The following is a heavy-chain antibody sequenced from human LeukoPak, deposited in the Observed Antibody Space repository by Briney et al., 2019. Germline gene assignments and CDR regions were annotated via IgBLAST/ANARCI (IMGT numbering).Heavy chain of an antibody. D-gene: IGHD3-10*01. CDR1: GFTFDNYG. Sequence: GSLRLSCAASGFTFDNYGMSWVRQAPGKGLEWVSGIFWNGGSTSYADSVKGRFTISRDNAKNSLYLQMNSLRAEDTALYYCARDPTYYSVSGTYRYFDYWGQGTLVTVSS. V-gene: IGHV3-20*04. CDR3: ARDPTYYSVSGTYRYFDY. CDR2: IFWNGGST. J-gene: IGHJ4*02.